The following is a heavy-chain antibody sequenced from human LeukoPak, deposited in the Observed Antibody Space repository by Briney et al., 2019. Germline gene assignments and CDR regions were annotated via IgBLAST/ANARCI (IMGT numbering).Heavy chain of an antibody. D-gene: IGHD6-6*01. V-gene: IGHV3-21*01. CDR1: GFTFSTYS. CDR2: ISSSSSSI. J-gene: IGHJ3*02. CDR3: ARAAGYSSSSGAFDI. Sequence: GGSLRLSCAASGFTFSTYSMNWVRQAPGKGLEWVSSISSSSSSIYYSDSVKGRFTVSRDNAKNSLYLQMNSLRDEDTAVYYCARAAGYSSSSGAFDIWGQGTMVTVSS.